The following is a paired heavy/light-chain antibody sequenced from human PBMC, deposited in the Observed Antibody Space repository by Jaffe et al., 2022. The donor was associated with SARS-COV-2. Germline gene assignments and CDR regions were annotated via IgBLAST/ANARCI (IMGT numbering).Heavy chain of an antibody. Sequence: QLQLQESGPGLVKPSETLSLTCTVSGGSISSNDYFGGWIRQPPGKGLEWIGTIYYSGSTYYNPSLKSRVTISVDTSKNQFSLKLSSVTAADTAVYYCARPVYDGYDWGSNNWFDPWGQGTLVTVSS. CDR3: ARPVYDGYDWGSNNWFDP. V-gene: IGHV4-39*01. CDR2: IYYSGST. J-gene: IGHJ5*02. D-gene: IGHD5-12*01. CDR1: GGSISSNDYF.
Light chain of an antibody. CDR3: QQYYDSTVT. Sequence: DIVVTQSPDSLAVSLGERATINCKSSRSVLYSSNNKNYLAWYQQKPGQPPKLLIYWASTRESGVPDRFSGSGSGTDFTLTISSLQAEDVAVYYCQQYYDSTVTFGQGTNLEIK. CDR1: RSVLYSSNNKNY. CDR2: WAS. V-gene: IGKV4-1*01. J-gene: IGKJ2*01.